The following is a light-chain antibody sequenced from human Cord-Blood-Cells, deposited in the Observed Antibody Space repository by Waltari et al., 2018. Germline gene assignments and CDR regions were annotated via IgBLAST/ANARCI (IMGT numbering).Light chain of an antibody. CDR1: SSDVGGYNY. J-gene: IGLJ3*02. CDR3: SSYTSSSTWV. V-gene: IGLV2-14*01. Sequence: QSALTQPASVSGSPGKSITISCTGTSSDVGGYNYVSWYQQHPVKAHNLMIYEVSRRHAVVAKRFSGSKSGNTASLTIAGLRAEDEADYYCSSYTSSSTWVFGGGTKLTVL. CDR2: EVS.